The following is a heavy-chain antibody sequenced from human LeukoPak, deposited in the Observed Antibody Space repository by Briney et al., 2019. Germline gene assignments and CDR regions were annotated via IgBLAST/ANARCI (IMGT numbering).Heavy chain of an antibody. D-gene: IGHD3-10*01. V-gene: IGHV1-46*01. J-gene: IGHJ6*03. Sequence: ASVKVSCKASGYTFTSYYMHWVRQAPGQGLEWMGIINPSGGSTSYAQKFQGRVTMTMDMSTSTVYMELSSLRSEDTAVYYCARDRGVYYYMDVWGKGTTVTVSS. CDR3: ARDRGVYYYMDV. CDR2: INPSGGST. CDR1: GYTFTSYY.